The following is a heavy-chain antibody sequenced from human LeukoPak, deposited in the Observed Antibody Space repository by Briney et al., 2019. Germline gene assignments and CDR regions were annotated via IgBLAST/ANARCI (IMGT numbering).Heavy chain of an antibody. D-gene: IGHD1-1*01. Sequence: GGSLRLSCDTSGFIFSDYTMNWVRQAPGKGLEWVSSISSSSTYIFYADSVKGRFTVSRDNAKNSLYLQMNDLRAEDTAVYYCAQQFDFWSQGTLVTVSS. J-gene: IGHJ4*02. CDR3: AQQFDF. CDR2: ISSSSTYI. CDR1: GFIFSDYT. V-gene: IGHV3-21*01.